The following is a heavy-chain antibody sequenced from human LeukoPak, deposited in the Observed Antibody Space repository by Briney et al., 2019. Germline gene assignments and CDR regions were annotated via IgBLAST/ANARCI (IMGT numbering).Heavy chain of an antibody. V-gene: IGHV1-2*02. CDR2: INPNSGGT. CDR1: GGTFSSYV. CDR3: ARDFSY. Sequence: ASVKVSCKASGGTFSSYVVNWVRQAPGQGLEWMGWINPNSGGTNYAQKFQGRVTMTRDTSISTAYMELSRLRSDDTAVYYCARDFSYWGQGTLVTVSS. J-gene: IGHJ4*02. D-gene: IGHD2/OR15-2a*01.